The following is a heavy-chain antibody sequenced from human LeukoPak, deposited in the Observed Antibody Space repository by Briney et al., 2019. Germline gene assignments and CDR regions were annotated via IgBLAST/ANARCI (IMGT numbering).Heavy chain of an antibody. J-gene: IGHJ4*02. Sequence: ASVKVSCKASGGIFRSYSISWVRQAPGQGLEWMGGIMPFFGTAKYAQKFQGRVTITTDESTNTAYMELSSLRSEDTAVYYCAKEGGYYGGLNYFDSWGQGTLVTVSS. CDR2: IMPFFGTA. CDR1: GGIFRSYS. D-gene: IGHD3-3*01. CDR3: AKEGGYYGGLNYFDS. V-gene: IGHV1-69*05.